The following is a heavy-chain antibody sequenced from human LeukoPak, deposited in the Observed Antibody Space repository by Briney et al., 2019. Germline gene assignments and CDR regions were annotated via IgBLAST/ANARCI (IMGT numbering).Heavy chain of an antibody. Sequence: GGSLRLSCAASGFTFSSYGIHWVRQAPGKGLEWVSYISSSSSTIYYADSVKGRFTISRDNAKNSLYLQMNSLRDEDTAVYYCARDYYYDSSGYYYDAFDIWGQGTMVTVSS. CDR3: ARDYYYDSSGYYYDAFDI. J-gene: IGHJ3*02. V-gene: IGHV3-48*02. CDR2: ISSSSSTI. D-gene: IGHD3-22*01. CDR1: GFTFSSYG.